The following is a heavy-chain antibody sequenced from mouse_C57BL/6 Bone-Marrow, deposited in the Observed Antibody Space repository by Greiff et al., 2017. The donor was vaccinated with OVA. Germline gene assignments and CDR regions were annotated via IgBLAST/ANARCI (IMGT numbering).Heavy chain of an antibody. Sequence: QVQLQQSGAELVMPGASVKLSCKASGYTFTSYWMHWVKQRPGQGLEWIGVIDPSDSYTNYNQKFKGKSTLTVDKSSSTSYRQLSSLTSEDSAVYYCAKPHYYGNSAFAYWGQGTLVTVAA. CDR2: IDPSDSYT. CDR1: GYTFTSYW. D-gene: IGHD1-1*01. V-gene: IGHV1-69*01. J-gene: IGHJ3*01. CDR3: AKPHYYGNSAFAY.